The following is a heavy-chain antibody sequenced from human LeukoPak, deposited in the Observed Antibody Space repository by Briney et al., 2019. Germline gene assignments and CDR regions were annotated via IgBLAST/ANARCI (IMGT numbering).Heavy chain of an antibody. CDR3: ARTIAAGERLYYDHMDV. V-gene: IGHV5-51*01. Sequence: GESLKTSCKGSGYSFTSYWIGWVRQMPGKGLKWMVIIYPGDSDTRYSPSFQGQVTISADKSISTAHLQWSRLKPSDTAMYYCARTIAAGERLYYDHMDVWGKGTTVTVSS. D-gene: IGHD6-6*01. CDR1: GYSFTSYW. CDR2: IYPGDSDT. J-gene: IGHJ6*03.